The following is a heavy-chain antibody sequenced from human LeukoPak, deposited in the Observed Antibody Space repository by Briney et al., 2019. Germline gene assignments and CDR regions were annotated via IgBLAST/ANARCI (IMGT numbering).Heavy chain of an antibody. CDR3: ARVGDSDSSGYDAFDI. CDR2: IYHSGST. CDR1: GYSISSGYY. D-gene: IGHD3-22*01. V-gene: IGHV4-38-2*02. Sequence: SETLSLTCTVSGYSISSGYYWGWIRQPPGKGLEWIGSIYHSGSTYYNPSLKSRVTISVDTSKNQFSLKLSSVTAADTAVYYCARVGDSDSSGYDAFDIWGQGTMVTVSS. J-gene: IGHJ3*02.